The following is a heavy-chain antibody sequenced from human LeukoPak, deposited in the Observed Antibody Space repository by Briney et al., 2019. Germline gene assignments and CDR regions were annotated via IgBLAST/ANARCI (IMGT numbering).Heavy chain of an antibody. CDR1: GYPFTSFD. D-gene: IGHD1-26*01. Sequence: ASVKVYCKTSGYPFTSFDINWVRQAPGQGLEWIGWLNPRSDNTDSAQKFKGRLTTNRNISISTAYMELTNLRSEDTAVYYCAKGGRGWHFDFWGRGTLVTVAS. CDR2: LNPRSDNT. J-gene: IGHJ2*01. V-gene: IGHV1-8*01. CDR3: AKGGRGWHFDF.